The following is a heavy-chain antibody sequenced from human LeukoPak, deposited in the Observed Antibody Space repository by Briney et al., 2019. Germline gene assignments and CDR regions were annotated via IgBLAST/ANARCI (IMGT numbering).Heavy chain of an antibody. V-gene: IGHV1-3*01. J-gene: IGHJ6*02. Sequence: ASVKVSCKASGYTFTSYAMHWLRQAPGQRLEWMGWINAGNGNTKYSQKFQGRVTITRDTSASTAYMELSSLRSEDTAVYYCARDPEYRDYDFWSGYFPPGGYYYGMDVWGQGTTVTVSS. D-gene: IGHD3-3*01. CDR1: GYTFTSYA. CDR2: INAGNGNT. CDR3: ARDPEYRDYDFWSGYFPPGGYYYGMDV.